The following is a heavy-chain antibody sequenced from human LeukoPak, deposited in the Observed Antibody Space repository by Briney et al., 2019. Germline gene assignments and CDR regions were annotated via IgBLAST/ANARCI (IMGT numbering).Heavy chain of an antibody. CDR2: ISSSSSYI. D-gene: IGHD1-1*01. CDR3: AGLMSGTTSFDY. CDR1: GFTFSSYS. V-gene: IGHV3-21*01. J-gene: IGHJ4*02. Sequence: PGGSLRLSCAASGFTFSSYSMNWVRQAPGKGLEWVSSISSSSSYIYYADSVKGRFTISRDNAKNSLYLQMNSLRAEDTAVYYCAGLMSGTTSFDYWGQGTLVTVSS.